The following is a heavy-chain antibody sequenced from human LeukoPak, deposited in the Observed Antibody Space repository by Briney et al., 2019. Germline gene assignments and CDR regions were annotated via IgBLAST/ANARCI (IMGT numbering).Heavy chain of an antibody. CDR2: IYHSGST. V-gene: IGHV4-30-2*01. J-gene: IGHJ4*02. D-gene: IGHD6-13*01. Sequence: SETLSLTCAVSGGSISSGGYSWNWIRQPPGKGLEWIGYIYHSGSTNYNPSLKSRVTISVDKSKNQFSLKLSSVTAADTAVYYCARSLLGGGRSWNFDSWGQGTLVTVSS. CDR3: ARSLLGGGRSWNFDS. CDR1: GGSISSGGYS.